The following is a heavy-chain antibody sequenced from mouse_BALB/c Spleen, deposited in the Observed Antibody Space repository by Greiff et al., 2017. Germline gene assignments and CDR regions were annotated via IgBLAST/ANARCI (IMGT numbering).Heavy chain of an antibody. V-gene: IGHV5-12-1*01. CDR3: ARHRGNPYAMYY. CDR2: ISSGGGST. D-gene: IGHD2-1*01. Sequence: EVMLVESGGGLVKPGGSLKLSCAASGFAFSSYDMSWVRQTPEKRLEWVAYISSGGGSTYYPDTVKGRFTISRDNAKNTLYLQMSSLKSEDTAMYYCARHRGNPYAMYYWGQGTSVTVSS. CDR1: GFAFSSYD. J-gene: IGHJ4*01.